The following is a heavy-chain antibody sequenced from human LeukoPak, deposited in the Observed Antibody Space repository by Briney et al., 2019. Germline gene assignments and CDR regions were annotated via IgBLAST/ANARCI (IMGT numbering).Heavy chain of an antibody. CDR1: GFTVNSNY. Sequence: GGSLRLSCAASGFTVNSNYMSWVRQAPGKGLEWVSSISSSSSYIYYADSVKGRFTISRDNAKNSLYLQMNSLRVEDTAVYYCARDVKGRWELLGSHDYWGQGTLVTASS. V-gene: IGHV3-21*06. J-gene: IGHJ4*02. D-gene: IGHD1-26*01. CDR3: ARDVKGRWELLGSHDY. CDR2: ISSSSSYI.